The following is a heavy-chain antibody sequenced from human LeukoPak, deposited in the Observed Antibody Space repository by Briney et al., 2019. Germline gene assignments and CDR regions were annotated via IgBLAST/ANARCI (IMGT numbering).Heavy chain of an antibody. CDR3: AKGGRGNGEAY. Sequence: AGGSLRLSCAVSGFTFSSYWMNWVRQAPGKGLEWVANIKQDGSEKNYVDSVKGRFTISRDNAKSSLFLQMNDLRAEDTAVYYCAKGGRGNGEAYWGQGTLVTVSS. D-gene: IGHD2-8*01. CDR2: IKQDGSEK. V-gene: IGHV3-7*01. J-gene: IGHJ4*02. CDR1: GFTFSSYW.